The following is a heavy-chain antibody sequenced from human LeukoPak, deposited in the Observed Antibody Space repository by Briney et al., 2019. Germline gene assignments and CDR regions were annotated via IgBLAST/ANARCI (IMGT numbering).Heavy chain of an antibody. CDR2: LYSGGST. CDR1: GFVVSTNY. J-gene: IGHJ4*02. Sequence: GGSLRLSCAASGFVVSTNYMSWVRQAPGKGLEWVSVLYSGGSTYYTDSVKGRFTISRDNSNNTLYLQMNNLRAEDTAVYYCAMDSAWLPLKFDYWGPGTLVAVSS. V-gene: IGHV3-66*01. CDR3: AMDSAWLPLKFDY. D-gene: IGHD5-24*01.